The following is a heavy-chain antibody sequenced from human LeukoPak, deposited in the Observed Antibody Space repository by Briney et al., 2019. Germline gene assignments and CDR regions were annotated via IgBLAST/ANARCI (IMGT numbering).Heavy chain of an antibody. CDR2: IWYDGSNR. CDR1: AFSFSSYG. Sequence: GGSLRLSCAASAFSFSSYGMHWVRQAPGKGLEWVALIWYDGSNRYYAESVKGRFTISRDNSKNTLYLQMNSLRVEDTAVYYCARRADDAFDIWGQGTMVTVSS. CDR3: ARRADDAFDI. J-gene: IGHJ3*02. V-gene: IGHV3-33*01.